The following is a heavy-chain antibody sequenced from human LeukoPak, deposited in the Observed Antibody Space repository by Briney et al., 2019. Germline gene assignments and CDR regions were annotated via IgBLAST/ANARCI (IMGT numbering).Heavy chain of an antibody. J-gene: IGHJ4*02. CDR1: GFTFSSYG. D-gene: IGHD2-2*01. CDR3: GRDKWVVPGLPDN. CDR2: IWYDGNNK. Sequence: QPGRSLRLSCAASGFTFSSYGVHWVRQAPGKGLEWVAVIWYDGNNKYYADSVKGRFTISRDNSKNTMYLQMNSLRVEDTAVYYCGRDKWVVPGLPDNWGQGTLVTVSS. V-gene: IGHV3-33*01.